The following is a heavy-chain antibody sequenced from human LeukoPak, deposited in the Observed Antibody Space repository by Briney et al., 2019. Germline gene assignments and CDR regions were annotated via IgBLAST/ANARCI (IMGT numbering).Heavy chain of an antibody. D-gene: IGHD3-22*01. CDR2: IIPIFGTA. V-gene: IGHV1-69*05. CDR3: ARDSHYYDSSGYPDY. Sequence: ASVKVSCKASGGTFSSYAISWVRQAPGQGLEWMGGIIPIFGTANYAQKFQGRVTITTDESTSTAYMELSSLRSEDTAVYYCARDSHYYDSSGYPDYWGQGTLVTVSS. J-gene: IGHJ4*02. CDR1: GGTFSSYA.